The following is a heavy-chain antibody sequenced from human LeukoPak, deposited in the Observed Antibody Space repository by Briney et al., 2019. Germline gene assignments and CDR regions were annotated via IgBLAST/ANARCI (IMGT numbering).Heavy chain of an antibody. V-gene: IGHV3-23*01. CDR3: AKDPRRIDPAPY. Sequence: PGGSLRLSCAASGFTISSNYMSWVRQAPGKGLEWVSAISGSGGSTYYADSVKGRFTISRDNSKNTLYLQMNSLRAEDTAVYYCAKDPRRIDPAPYWGQGTLVTVSS. CDR1: GFTISSNY. D-gene: IGHD2-15*01. J-gene: IGHJ4*02. CDR2: ISGSGGST.